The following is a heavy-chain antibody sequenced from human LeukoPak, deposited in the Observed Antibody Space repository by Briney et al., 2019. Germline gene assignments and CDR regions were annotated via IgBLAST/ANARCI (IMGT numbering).Heavy chain of an antibody. CDR1: GYTFTGYY. CDR2: INPNSGGT. CDR3: ARDLSITMVRAPFY. V-gene: IGHV1-2*02. J-gene: IGHJ4*02. Sequence: GASVKVSCTASGYTFTGYYMHWVRQAPGQGLEWMGWINPNSGGTNYAQKFQGRVTMTRDTSISTAFMELSRLRSDDTAVYYCARDLSITMVRAPFYWSPGTPVTVSS. D-gene: IGHD3-10*01.